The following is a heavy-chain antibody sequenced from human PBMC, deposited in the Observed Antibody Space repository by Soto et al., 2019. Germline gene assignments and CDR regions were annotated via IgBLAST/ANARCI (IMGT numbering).Heavy chain of an antibody. CDR1: GYTFTSYA. J-gene: IGHJ4*02. D-gene: IGHD3-22*01. CDR2: INAGNGNT. CDR3: AREVWDYYDSSGYYYFDY. V-gene: IGHV1-3*01. Sequence: QVQLVQSGAEVKKPGASVKVSCKASGYTFTSYAMHWVRQAPGQRLEWMGWINAGNGNTKYSQKFQGRVTITRDTSASTAYMELSSLRSEDTAVYYCAREVWDYYDSSGYYYFDYWGQGTLVTVSS.